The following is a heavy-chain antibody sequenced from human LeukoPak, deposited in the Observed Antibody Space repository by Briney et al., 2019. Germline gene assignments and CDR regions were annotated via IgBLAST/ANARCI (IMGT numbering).Heavy chain of an antibody. CDR2: IYTDGCT. CDR1: GGSTSNSF. Sequence: SETLSLTCTVSGGSTSNSFWSWIRQPAGKGLEWIGRIYTDGCTNSNPSLRSRLTMSLDTSKNQFSLKLTSVTAADTAVYFCARAPSGCGGTCAFDYWGQGTLVTVSS. CDR3: ARAPSGCGGTCAFDY. J-gene: IGHJ4*02. V-gene: IGHV4-4*07. D-gene: IGHD2-15*01.